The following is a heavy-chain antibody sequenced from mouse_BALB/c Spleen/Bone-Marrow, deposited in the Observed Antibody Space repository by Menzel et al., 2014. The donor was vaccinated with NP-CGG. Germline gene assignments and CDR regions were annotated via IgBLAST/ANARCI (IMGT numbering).Heavy chain of an antibody. J-gene: IGHJ2*01. V-gene: IGHV5-6*01. CDR3: ARQGGYFDY. Sequence: EVMLVESGGDLVKPGGSLKLSCAASGFTFSTYGMSWVRQTPDKRLEWVATISSGGSYTYYPDSVKGRFTISRDNAKNTLYLQMGSLKSEDTAMYYCARQGGYFDYWGQGTTLTVSS. CDR1: GFTFSTYG. CDR2: ISSGGSYT.